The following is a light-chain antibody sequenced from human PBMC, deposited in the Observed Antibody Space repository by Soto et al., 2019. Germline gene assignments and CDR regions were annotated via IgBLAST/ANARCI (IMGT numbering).Light chain of an antibody. CDR2: GAS. CDR3: QQYGTSPWT. V-gene: IGKV3-20*01. Sequence: EIVLTQSPGTLSLSPGERATLSCRASQSISSSYLAGYQQKPGQAPRLLNYGASSRAVGIPDNFRGSGSGTDFTLTISRLEREDCAVYYCQQYGTSPWTFGQGTKVEIK. CDR1: QSISSSY. J-gene: IGKJ1*01.